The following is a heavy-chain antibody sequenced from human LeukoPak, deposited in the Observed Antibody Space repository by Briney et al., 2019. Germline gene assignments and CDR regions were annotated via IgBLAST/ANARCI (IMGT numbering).Heavy chain of an antibody. CDR3: ARDWGESITIFGVVTNSRYFDY. V-gene: IGHV4-59*11. Sequence: SETLSLTCTVSRGSISSHYWSWIRQPPGKGLEWIGYIYYSGSTNYNPSLKSRVTISVDTSKNQFSLKLSSVTAADTAVYYCARDWGESITIFGVVTNSRYFDYWGQGTLVTVSS. D-gene: IGHD3-3*01. CDR2: IYYSGST. J-gene: IGHJ4*02. CDR1: RGSISSHY.